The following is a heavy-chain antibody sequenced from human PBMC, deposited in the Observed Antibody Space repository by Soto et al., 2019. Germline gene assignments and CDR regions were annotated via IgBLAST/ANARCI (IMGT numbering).Heavy chain of an antibody. Sequence: SVKVSCKASGGTFSSYAISWVRQAPGQGLEWMGGIIPIFGTANYAQEFQGRVTITADESTSTAYMELSSLRSEDTAVYYCARSDYYGSGRLYWFDPWGQGTLVTVSS. CDR2: IIPIFGTA. J-gene: IGHJ5*02. D-gene: IGHD3-10*01. CDR1: GGTFSSYA. CDR3: ARSDYYGSGRLYWFDP. V-gene: IGHV1-69*13.